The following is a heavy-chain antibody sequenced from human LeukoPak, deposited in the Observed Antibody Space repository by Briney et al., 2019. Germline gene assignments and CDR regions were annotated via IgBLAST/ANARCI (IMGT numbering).Heavy chain of an antibody. CDR1: GGSISSSSYY. V-gene: IGHV4-39*01. D-gene: IGHD3-10*01. Sequence: SETLSLTCTASGGSISSSSYYWGWIRQPPGKGLEWIGSIYYSGSTYYNPSLKSRVTISVDTSKNQFSLKLSSVTAADTAVYYCARHLPDPITMVRGPMGFDYWGQGTLVTVSS. CDR3: ARHLPDPITMVRGPMGFDY. J-gene: IGHJ4*02. CDR2: IYYSGST.